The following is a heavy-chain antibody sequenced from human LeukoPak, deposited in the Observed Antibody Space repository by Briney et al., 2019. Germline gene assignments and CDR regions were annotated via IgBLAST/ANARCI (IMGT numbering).Heavy chain of an antibody. Sequence: ASVKVSCKASGYSITDYYIHWVRQAPGQGLEWMGRINPNTGDTNYAEKFKGRVTMTRDTSINTAYMELSRLRSGDTAVYYCARDYGDNEDYWGQGTLATVSS. CDR3: ARDYGDNEDY. CDR1: GYSITDYY. D-gene: IGHD4-17*01. V-gene: IGHV1-2*06. J-gene: IGHJ4*02. CDR2: INPNTGDT.